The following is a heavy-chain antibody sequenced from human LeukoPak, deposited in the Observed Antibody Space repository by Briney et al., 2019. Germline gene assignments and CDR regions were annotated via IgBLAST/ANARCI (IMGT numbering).Heavy chain of an antibody. D-gene: IGHD6-13*01. CDR1: GGSIRTYY. CDR2: IYYIGST. J-gene: IGHJ4*02. CDR3: ARVVAAATYCFDY. V-gene: IGHV4-59*01. Sequence: SETLSPTCTVSGGSIRTYYWSWIRQPPGKGLEWIGSIYYIGSTKYNPSLKSRVTMSADTSKNRFSLKLTSATDTDTAVYYCARVVAAATYCFDYWGQGTLVTVSS.